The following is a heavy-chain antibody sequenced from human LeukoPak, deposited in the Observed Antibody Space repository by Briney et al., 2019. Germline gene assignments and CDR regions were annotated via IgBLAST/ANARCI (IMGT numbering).Heavy chain of an antibody. V-gene: IGHV1-46*01. CDR3: ARATLSDYYFNY. CDR1: GYTFTSYY. CDR2: INPGGGST. J-gene: IGHJ4*02. Sequence: AASVKVSCKASGYTFTSYYMHWVRQAPGQGLEWMGIINPGGGSTSYAQKFQGRVTMTRDTSTNTVYMELSSLRSEDTAVYFCARATLSDYYFNYWGQGTLVTVSS.